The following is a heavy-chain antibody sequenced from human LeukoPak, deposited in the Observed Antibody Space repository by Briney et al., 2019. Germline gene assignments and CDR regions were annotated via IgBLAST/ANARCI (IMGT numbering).Heavy chain of an antibody. CDR3: ARLNPTHDAFDI. J-gene: IGHJ3*02. CDR1: GGSISSYY. Sequence: SETLSLTCTVSGGSISSYYWSWIRQPPGKGLEWIGEINHSGSTNYNPSLKSRVTISVDTSKNQFSLKLSSVTAADTAVYYCARLNPTHDAFDIWGQGTMVTVSS. V-gene: IGHV4-34*01. CDR2: INHSGST.